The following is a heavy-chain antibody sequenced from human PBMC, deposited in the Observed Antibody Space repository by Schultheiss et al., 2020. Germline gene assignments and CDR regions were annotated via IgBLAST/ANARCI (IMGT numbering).Heavy chain of an antibody. CDR1: GFTFSSYA. V-gene: IGHV3-21*01. CDR2: ISGSSGYI. Sequence: GGSLRLSCAASGFTFSSYAMHWVRQAPGKGLEWVSSISGSSGYIYYADSVKGRFTVSRDNAKNSLYLQMNTLRAEDTAVYYCARGLLGYCSSTSCYGTAGNDYWGQGTLVTVSS. CDR3: ARGLLGYCSSTSCYGTAGNDY. D-gene: IGHD2-2*01. J-gene: IGHJ4*02.